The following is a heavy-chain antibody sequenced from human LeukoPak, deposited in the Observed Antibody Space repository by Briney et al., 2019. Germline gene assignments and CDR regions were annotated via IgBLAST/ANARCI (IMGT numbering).Heavy chain of an antibody. J-gene: IGHJ4*02. CDR2: ISGSGGST. Sequence: GGSLRLSCAASGFTFSSYAMSWVRQAPGKGLEWVSAISGSGGSTYYADSVKGRFTISRDNSKNTLYLQMNSLRAEDRAVYYCAKVGGIVVVSADMFYFDCWGEGALVTVSS. CDR1: GFTFSSYA. D-gene: IGHD2-2*01. V-gene: IGHV3-23*01. CDR3: AKVGGIVVVSADMFYFDC.